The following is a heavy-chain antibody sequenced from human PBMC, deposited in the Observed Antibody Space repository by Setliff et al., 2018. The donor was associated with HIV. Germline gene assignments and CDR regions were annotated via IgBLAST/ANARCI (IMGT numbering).Heavy chain of an antibody. CDR3: ATQTGFYNSIWYDY. Sequence: PGGSLRLPCVASGLPFYNYWMTWLRRAPGRGLEWVANIKQDGSDMHYIESVKGRFTIFRDNAKNSVFLQMNSLRAEDTGVYYCATQTGFYNSIWYDYWGQGTMVTVSS. D-gene: IGHD6-13*01. V-gene: IGHV3-7*01. CDR2: IKQDGSDM. J-gene: IGHJ4*02. CDR1: GLPFYNYW.